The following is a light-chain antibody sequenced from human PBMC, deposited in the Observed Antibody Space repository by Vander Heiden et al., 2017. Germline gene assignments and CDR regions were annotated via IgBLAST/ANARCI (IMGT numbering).Light chain of an antibody. V-gene: IGKV3-20*01. J-gene: IGKJ2*01. CDR2: AGS. CDR1: QTISSNY. CDR3: HDYCGSLYT. Sequence: EIVLTQSPGTLSLSAGDRATLSCRASQTISSNYLAWYQQQPGRAPRLLIYAGSNRATGIPDNFSGSWSGTDFALTISRLDPEDFAVYYCHDYCGSLYTFGQGTKLEIK.